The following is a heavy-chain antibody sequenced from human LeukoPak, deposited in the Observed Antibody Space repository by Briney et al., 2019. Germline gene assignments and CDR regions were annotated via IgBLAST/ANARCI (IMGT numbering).Heavy chain of an antibody. Sequence: GESLKISCKGSGYSFTNYWIGWVRQMPGKGLEWMGIIYPGDSDTRYSPSFQGRVTISADKSISTAYLQWSSLKASDTAMYYCARQACSSTSCSYYFDYWGQGTLVTVSS. CDR3: ARQACSSTSCSYYFDY. J-gene: IGHJ4*02. V-gene: IGHV5-51*01. CDR1: GYSFTNYW. D-gene: IGHD2-2*01. CDR2: IYPGDSDT.